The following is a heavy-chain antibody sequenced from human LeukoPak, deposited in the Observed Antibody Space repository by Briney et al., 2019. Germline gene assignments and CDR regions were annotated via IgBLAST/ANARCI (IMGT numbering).Heavy chain of an antibody. Sequence: GGSLRLSCAASGLTFSSYAVSWVRQAPGKGLEWVSGISGSGGSTYCADSVKGRFTISRDNTKNTLYLQMNSLRTEDTAVYYCAKTPKIRGVSNFDYWGQGTLVTVSS. CDR1: GLTFSSYA. J-gene: IGHJ4*02. V-gene: IGHV3-23*01. CDR2: ISGSGGST. CDR3: AKTPKIRGVSNFDY. D-gene: IGHD3-10*01.